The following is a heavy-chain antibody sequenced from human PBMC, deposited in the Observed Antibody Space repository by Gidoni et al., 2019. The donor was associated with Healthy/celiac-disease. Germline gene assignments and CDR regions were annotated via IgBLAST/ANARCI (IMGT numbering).Heavy chain of an antibody. D-gene: IGHD3-22*01. CDR3: ARDYAQYYYDSSGYYGVY. V-gene: IGHV3-48*03. Sequence: EVQLVESGGGLVQPGGSLRLSCAASGFTFSSYEMNWVRQAPGKGLEWVSYISSRGSTIYYADSVKGRFTISRDNAKNSLYLQMNSLRAEDTAVYYCARDYAQYYYDSSGYYGVYWGQGTLVTVSS. J-gene: IGHJ4*02. CDR2: ISSRGSTI. CDR1: GFTFSSYE.